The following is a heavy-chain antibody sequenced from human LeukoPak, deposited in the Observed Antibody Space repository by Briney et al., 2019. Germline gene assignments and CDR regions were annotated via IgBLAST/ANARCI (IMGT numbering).Heavy chain of an antibody. D-gene: IGHD2-2*01. J-gene: IGHJ4*02. CDR2: IKQDGSEK. Sequence: GGSLRLSCAASGFTFSSYWMSWVRQAPGKGLEWVANIKQDGSEKYYVDSVKGRFTISRDNAKNSLYLQMSSLRAEDTAVYYCARGGGVVVPAAIMMYFDYWGQGTLVTVSS. CDR1: GFTFSSYW. CDR3: ARGGGVVVPAAIMMYFDY. V-gene: IGHV3-7*01.